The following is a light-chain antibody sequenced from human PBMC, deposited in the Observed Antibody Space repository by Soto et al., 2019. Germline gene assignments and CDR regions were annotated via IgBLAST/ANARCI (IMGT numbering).Light chain of an antibody. CDR1: SSDVGAFNY. V-gene: IGLV2-14*03. Sequence: QSVLTQPASVSGSPGQSVTISCIGTSSDVGAFNYVSWYQHHPGKAPKLIIYDVTDRPSGVSNRFSASKSGNTASLTISGLRAEDEADYYCSSYTTRNTEAFGTGTKVTV. CDR2: DVT. J-gene: IGLJ1*01. CDR3: SSYTTRNTEA.